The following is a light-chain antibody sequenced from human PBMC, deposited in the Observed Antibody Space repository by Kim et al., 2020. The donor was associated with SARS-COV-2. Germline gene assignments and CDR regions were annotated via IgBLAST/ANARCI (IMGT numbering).Light chain of an antibody. V-gene: IGLV1-47*02. CDR1: SSNIGSNY. CDR3: AAWDDSLSGWV. Sequence: GQMVTVSGSGSSSNIGSNYVSWYQQLPGTAPKLLIYSNNQRPSGVPDRFSGSKSGTSASLAISGRRSEDEADYYCAAWDDSLSGWVFGGGTQLTVL. J-gene: IGLJ3*02. CDR2: SNN.